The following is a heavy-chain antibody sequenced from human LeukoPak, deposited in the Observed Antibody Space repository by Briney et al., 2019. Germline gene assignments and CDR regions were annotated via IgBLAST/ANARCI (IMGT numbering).Heavy chain of an antibody. J-gene: IGHJ4*02. CDR3: AGDDYLSF. Sequence: GGSLRLSCAASGFSVSNAYMSWVRHAPGKGLEWVSVLFTYGSTYYADSVKGRFTASRDNSKNTLYLQMNSLRAEDTAVYYCAGDDYLSFWGQGTLVTVSS. D-gene: IGHD4-11*01. V-gene: IGHV3-53*01. CDR2: LFTYGST. CDR1: GFSVSNAY.